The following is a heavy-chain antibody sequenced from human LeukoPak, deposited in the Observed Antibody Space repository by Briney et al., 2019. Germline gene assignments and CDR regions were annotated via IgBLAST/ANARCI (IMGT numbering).Heavy chain of an antibody. CDR3: ARGQWELPTYYYYMDV. CDR1: GFTFSSYA. V-gene: IGHV3-23*01. J-gene: IGHJ6*03. D-gene: IGHD1-26*01. CDR2: ISGSGGST. Sequence: GGSLSLFCAASGFTFSSYAMIWVRQAPGKGLVCVSAISGSGGSTYYADSVKGRFTISRDNSKNTLYLQMNSLRAEDTAVYYCARGQWELPTYYYYMDVWGKGTTVTVSS.